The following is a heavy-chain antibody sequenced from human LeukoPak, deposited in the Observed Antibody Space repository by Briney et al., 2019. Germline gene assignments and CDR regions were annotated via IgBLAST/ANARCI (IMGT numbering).Heavy chain of an antibody. CDR3: ANQPLPAIPGYYRYGTEV. D-gene: IGHD2-2*01. CDR1: GFTFSTHA. CDR2: ISGSGSGT. J-gene: IGHJ6*02. Sequence: GGSLRLSCAASGFTFSTHAMSWVRQAPGKGLEWVSGISGSGSGTYYADSMRGRFTISRDNSKNTLSLHMSSLRAEDTAVYYCANQPLPAIPGYYRYGTEVWGQGTTVTVSS. V-gene: IGHV3-23*01.